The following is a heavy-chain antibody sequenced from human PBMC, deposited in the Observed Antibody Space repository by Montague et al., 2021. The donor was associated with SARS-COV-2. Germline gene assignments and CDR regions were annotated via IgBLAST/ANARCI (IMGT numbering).Heavy chain of an antibody. D-gene: IGHD6-19*01. CDR2: INTAGDT. V-gene: IGHV3-13*04. Sequence: SLRLSCAASGFTFSSSDMHWVRQATGKGLECVSIINTAGDTYYPGSVKCRFTISRDNAKNSLYLQMNSLRAGDTAVYYCARGDRTGWQTDYWGQGTLVTVSS. J-gene: IGHJ4*02. CDR3: ARGDRTGWQTDY. CDR1: GFTFSSSD.